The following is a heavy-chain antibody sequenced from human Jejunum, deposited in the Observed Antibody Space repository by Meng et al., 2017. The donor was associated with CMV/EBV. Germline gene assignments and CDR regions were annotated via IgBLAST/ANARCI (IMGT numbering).Heavy chain of an antibody. CDR3: ARFSIVGRTNAFDI. J-gene: IGHJ3*02. Sequence: SGFTVSTDYMSWVRQAPGKGLEWVSSIYIGSSTDYADSVKGRFTISRDNPKNTLILQMNNLRPEDTALYYCARFSIVGRTNAFDIWGHGTMVTVSS. D-gene: IGHD1-26*01. V-gene: IGHV3-53*01. CDR1: GFTVSTDY. CDR2: IYIGSST.